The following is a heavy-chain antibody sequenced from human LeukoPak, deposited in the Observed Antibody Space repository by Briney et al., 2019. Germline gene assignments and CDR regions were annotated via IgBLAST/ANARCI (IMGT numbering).Heavy chain of an antibody. V-gene: IGHV4-34*01. J-gene: IGHJ6*02. D-gene: IGHD5-18*01. CDR3: ARARSGYSYGYYYYYGMDV. CDR1: GGSFRGYY. Sequence: PSETLSLTCAVYGGSFRGYYWSWIRQPPGKGLEWIGEINHSGSTNYNPSLKSRVTISVDTSKNQFSPKLSSVTAADTAVYYCARARSGYSYGYYYYYGMDVWGQGTTVTVSS. CDR2: INHSGST.